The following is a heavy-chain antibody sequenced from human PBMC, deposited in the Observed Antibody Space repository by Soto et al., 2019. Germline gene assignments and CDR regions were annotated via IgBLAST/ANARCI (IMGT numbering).Heavy chain of an antibody. V-gene: IGHV4-4*07. CDR2: LSTSGST. Sequence: SETLSLTCTVSGDSIINYYWSWIRQPAGKGLEWIGRLSTSGSTNYNSSLKSRVTMSVDTSKNQFSLMLNSVTAADTAVYYCRRDFDYWGQGTLVTVSS. D-gene: IGHD6-6*01. CDR1: GDSIINYY. J-gene: IGHJ4*02. CDR3: RRDFDY.